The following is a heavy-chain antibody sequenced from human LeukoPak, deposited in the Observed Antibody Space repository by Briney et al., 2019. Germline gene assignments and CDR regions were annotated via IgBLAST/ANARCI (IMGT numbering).Heavy chain of an antibody. CDR2: MHHISGNP. Sequence: ASVKVSCKASRYTFTSYDINWGRQATGQGREWMGWMHHISGNPGYAQKCQGRDTMTKNTSISTHYMELSSLRSEDRAVYYCARRASRAFDYWGQGTLVTVSS. V-gene: IGHV1-8*01. D-gene: IGHD3-10*01. J-gene: IGHJ4*02. CDR1: RYTFTSYD. CDR3: ARRASRAFDY.